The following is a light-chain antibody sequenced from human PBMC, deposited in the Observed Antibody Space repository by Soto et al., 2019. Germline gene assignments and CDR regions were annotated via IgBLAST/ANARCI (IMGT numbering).Light chain of an antibody. CDR1: QSVNNNY. CDR3: QQYGNTPRT. J-gene: IGKJ1*01. V-gene: IGKV3-20*01. Sequence: EIVLTQSPGTLSLSPGETATLSCRASQSVNNNYLAWYHQKPGQAPRLLIYGASSRATGIPDRFSGSGSGTDLTLTITRLEPEDFAVYYCQQYGNTPRTFGQGTKVQIK. CDR2: GAS.